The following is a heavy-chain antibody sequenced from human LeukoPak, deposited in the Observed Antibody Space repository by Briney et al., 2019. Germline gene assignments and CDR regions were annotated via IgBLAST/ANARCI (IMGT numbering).Heavy chain of an antibody. V-gene: IGHV4-31*03. CDR1: GGSISSGGYY. Sequence: SQTLSLTCTVSGGSISSGGYYWSWIRQHPGKGLGWIGYIYYSGSTYYNPSLKSRVTISVDTSKNQFSLKLSSVTAADTAVYYCASLAVTTRKFDYWGQGTLVTVSS. CDR2: IYYSGST. D-gene: IGHD4-11*01. J-gene: IGHJ4*02. CDR3: ASLAVTTRKFDY.